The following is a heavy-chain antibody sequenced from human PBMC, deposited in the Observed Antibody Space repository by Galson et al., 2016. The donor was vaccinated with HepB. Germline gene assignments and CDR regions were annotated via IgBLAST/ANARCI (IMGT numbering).Heavy chain of an antibody. CDR3: ARTAGDDFSGAKEFDS. Sequence: SVKVSCKASGYVFIGFGISWVRQAPGQGLEWMGWISSYKGNENYAQKFQGRVTMTTDTSTGTAYMEVRGLRYDDTAVYYCARTAGDDFSGAKEFDSWGQGTLVTVSS. D-gene: IGHD3-3*01. V-gene: IGHV1-18*01. J-gene: IGHJ4*02. CDR1: GYVFIGFG. CDR2: ISSYKGNE.